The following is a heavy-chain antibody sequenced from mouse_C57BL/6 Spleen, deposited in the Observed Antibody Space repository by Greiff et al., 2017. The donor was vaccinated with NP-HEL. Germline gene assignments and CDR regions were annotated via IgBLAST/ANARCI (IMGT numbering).Heavy chain of an antibody. D-gene: IGHD1-1*01. Sequence: QVQLQQSGAELVRPGASVTLSCKASGYTFTDYEMHWVKQTPVHGLEWIGAIDPETGGTAYNQKFKGKAILTADKSSSTAYMELRSLTSEDSAVYYCTRGTYYGGLAYWGQGTLVTVSA. CDR1: GYTFTDYE. CDR3: TRGTYYGGLAY. J-gene: IGHJ3*01. CDR2: IDPETGGT. V-gene: IGHV1-15*01.